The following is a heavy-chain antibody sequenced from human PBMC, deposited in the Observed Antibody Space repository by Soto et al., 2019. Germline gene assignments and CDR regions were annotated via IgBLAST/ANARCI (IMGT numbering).Heavy chain of an antibody. CDR3: ARSVVHQWLVHDAFDI. CDR1: GDSISSYF. V-gene: IGHV4-4*07. D-gene: IGHD6-19*01. Sequence: ASETLSLTCTVSGDSISSYFWSWIRQPAGKGLEWIGRVHTSGSTTYNPSLKSRVTMSVDTSKSQFSLKLTSVTAADTAVYYCARSVVHQWLVHDAFDIWGQGTLVTVSS. CDR2: VHTSGST. J-gene: IGHJ3*02.